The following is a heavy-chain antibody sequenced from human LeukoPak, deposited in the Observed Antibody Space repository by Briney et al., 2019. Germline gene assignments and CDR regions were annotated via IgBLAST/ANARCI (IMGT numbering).Heavy chain of an antibody. D-gene: IGHD2-2*01. CDR3: ARYIVVVPAAKSAFDY. CDR2: INHSGST. J-gene: IGHJ4*02. V-gene: IGHV4-34*01. Sequence: SETLSLTCAVYGGSFSGYYWSWIRQPPGKGLEWIGEINHSGSTNYNPSLKSRVTISVDTSKNQFSLKLSSVTAAGTAVYYCARYIVVVPAAKSAFDYWGQGTLVTVSS. CDR1: GGSFSGYY.